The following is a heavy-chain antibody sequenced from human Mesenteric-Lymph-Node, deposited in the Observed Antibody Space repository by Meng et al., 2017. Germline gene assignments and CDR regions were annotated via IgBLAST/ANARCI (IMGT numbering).Heavy chain of an antibody. V-gene: IGHV4-34*01. Sequence: SQTLSLTCAVYGGSFSGYYWSWIRQPPGKGLEWIGEINHSGSTNYNPSLKSRVTMSVDTSKNQLSLRLSSVTAADTAVYYCAREFAYWGQGALVTVSS. CDR1: GGSFSGYY. CDR2: INHSGST. CDR3: AREFAY. J-gene: IGHJ4*02.